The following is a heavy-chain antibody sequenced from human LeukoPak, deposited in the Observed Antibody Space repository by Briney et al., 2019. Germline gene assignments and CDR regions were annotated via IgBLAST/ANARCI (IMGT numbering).Heavy chain of an antibody. CDR3: ARAHIVGTNGDYVYYYLTV. CDR1: GGTFSSYA. CDR2: IIPIFGTA. V-gene: IGHV1-69*13. Sequence: SVKVSCKASGGTFSSYAISWVRQAPGQGLEWMGGIIPIFGTANYAQKFQGRVTITADESTSTAYMELSSLRSEGTAVYYCARAHIVGTNGDYVYYYLTVWGTGTTVTVSS. D-gene: IGHD1-26*01. J-gene: IGHJ6*03.